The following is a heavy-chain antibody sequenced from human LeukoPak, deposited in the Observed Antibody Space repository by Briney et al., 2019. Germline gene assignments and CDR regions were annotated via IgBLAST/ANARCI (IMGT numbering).Heavy chain of an antibody. CDR2: ISGSGGST. V-gene: IGHV3-23*01. J-gene: IGHJ4*02. CDR3: AKDGGIAAAGTSVYFDY. D-gene: IGHD6-13*01. Sequence: PGGSLRLSCAASGLTFSSYAMSWVRQAPGKGLQWVSGISGSGGSTYYADSVKGRFTISRDNSKNTLSLQMNSLRAEDTAVYYCAKDGGIAAAGTSVYFDYWGQGTLVTVSS. CDR1: GLTFSSYA.